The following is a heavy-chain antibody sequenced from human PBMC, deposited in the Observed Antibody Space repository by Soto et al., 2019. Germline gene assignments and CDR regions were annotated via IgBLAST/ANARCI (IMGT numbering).Heavy chain of an antibody. V-gene: IGHV3-23*01. J-gene: IGHJ4*02. D-gene: IGHD5-12*01. CDR2: ISGSTDST. CDR3: AKWSGYGDL. Sequence: GGSLRLSCAASGFTFSNYGVAWVRQAPGRGLEWVSGISGSTDSTYHRDFVKGRFTISRDNSKNTVYLQMSSLRAEDTAVYFCAKWSGYGDLWGPGTLVTVS. CDR1: GFTFSNYG.